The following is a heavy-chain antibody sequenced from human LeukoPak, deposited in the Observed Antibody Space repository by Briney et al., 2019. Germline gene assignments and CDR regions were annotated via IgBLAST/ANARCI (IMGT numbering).Heavy chain of an antibody. V-gene: IGHV7-4-1*02. CDR3: ARDLLFRYYYDSSGCP. Sequence: ASVKVSCKASGYTFTSYAMNWVRQAPGQGLEWMGWINTNTGNPTYAQGFTGRFVFSLDTSVCTAYLQISSLKAEDTAVYYCARDLLFRYYYDSSGCPWGQGTLVTVSS. CDR1: GYTFTSYA. CDR2: INTNTGNP. J-gene: IGHJ5*02. D-gene: IGHD3-22*01.